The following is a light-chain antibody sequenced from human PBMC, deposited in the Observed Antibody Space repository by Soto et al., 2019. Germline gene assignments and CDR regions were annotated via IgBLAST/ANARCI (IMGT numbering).Light chain of an antibody. Sequence: DIQMTQAPSTLSASVGDRVTITCRASQSIGSFLAWYQQKPGKTPKLLIYKASILEGGVPSRFSGSGSGTAVTLTISSRQRDDLAAYYSQKYESYWTFGQGTKV. J-gene: IGKJ1*01. CDR3: QKYESYWT. V-gene: IGKV1-5*03. CDR2: KAS. CDR1: QSIGSF.